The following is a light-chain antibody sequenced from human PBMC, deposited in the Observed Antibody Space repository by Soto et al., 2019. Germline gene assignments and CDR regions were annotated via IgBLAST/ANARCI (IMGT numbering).Light chain of an antibody. CDR2: DVS. V-gene: IGKV1-5*01. CDR3: KQYNSYSLT. CDR1: QTLSSW. Sequence: DIQMTQSPSTLSASVGDRVTITCRASQTLSSWLAWYQQKPGKAPKLLIYDVSSLESGVPSRFSDSGSGTEFTLTISSLQPDDFATYYCKQYNSYSLTFGGGTKVEIK. J-gene: IGKJ4*01.